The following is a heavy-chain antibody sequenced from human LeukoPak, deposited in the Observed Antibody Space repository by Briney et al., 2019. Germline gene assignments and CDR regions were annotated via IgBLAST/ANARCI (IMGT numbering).Heavy chain of an antibody. CDR1: GESLSVYY. CDR2: INHSGST. CDR3: ARVLPYVLTHDY. D-gene: IGHD1-14*01. Sequence: SETLSLTCAVYGESLSVYYWSWMRQPPGKGGEWLGEINHSGSTNYNPSLKSRVTISVDTSKNQFSLKLSSVNAADKAVYYCARVLPYVLTHDYWGQGTLVTVSS. J-gene: IGHJ4*02. V-gene: IGHV4-34*01.